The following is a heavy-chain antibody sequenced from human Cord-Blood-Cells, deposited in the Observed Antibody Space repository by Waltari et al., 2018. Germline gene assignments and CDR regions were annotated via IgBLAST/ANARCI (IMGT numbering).Heavy chain of an antibody. J-gene: IGHJ4*02. CDR1: GGSISSSSYY. Sequence: QLQLQESGPGLVKPSETLSLTCTVSGGSISSSSYYWGWIRQPPGKGLEWIGGIYYSGSTYYNPSLKSRVTISVDTSKNQFSLKLSSVTAADTAVYYCARLSGWNYDYWGQGTLVTVSS. V-gene: IGHV4-39*01. CDR2: IYYSGST. CDR3: ARLSGWNYDY. D-gene: IGHD1-7*01.